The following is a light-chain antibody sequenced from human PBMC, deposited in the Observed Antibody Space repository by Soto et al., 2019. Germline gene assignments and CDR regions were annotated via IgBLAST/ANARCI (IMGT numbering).Light chain of an antibody. J-gene: IGLJ3*02. CDR3: SSYAGSSWV. Sequence: QSVLTQPPSASGSPGQSVTISCTGTSSDVGGYNFVSWYQKHPGKAPKVMIYEVTKRPSGVPDRFSGSKSGSTASLTVSGLQAEDEADYYCSSYAGSSWVFGGGTKVTVL. V-gene: IGLV2-8*01. CDR2: EVT. CDR1: SSDVGGYNF.